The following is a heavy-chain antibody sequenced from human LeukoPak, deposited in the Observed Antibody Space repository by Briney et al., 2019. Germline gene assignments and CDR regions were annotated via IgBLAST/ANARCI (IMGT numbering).Heavy chain of an antibody. CDR2: TYQRSRWYN. D-gene: IGHD6-19*01. CDR3: ARSPSPYSSGWYFDY. Sequence: SQTLSLTCAISGDSVSINSAAWNWIRQSPSRGLEWLGRTYQRSRWYNDYAVSVKSRITINPDISKNQFSLQLNSVTPEDTAVYYCARSPSPYSSGWYFDYWGQGTLVTVSS. CDR1: GDSVSINSAA. V-gene: IGHV6-1*01. J-gene: IGHJ4*02.